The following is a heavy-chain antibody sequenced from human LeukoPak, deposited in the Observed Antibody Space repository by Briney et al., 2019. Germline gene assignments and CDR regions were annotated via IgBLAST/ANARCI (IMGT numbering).Heavy chain of an antibody. Sequence: PSETLSLTCAVYGRSFSGYYWSWIRQPPGKGLEWIGEINHSGSTNYNPSLKSRVTLSVDTSRNQFSLKLRSVTAADTAVYYCARAIVVVPAATSDYFDYWGQGTLVTVSS. CDR2: INHSGST. J-gene: IGHJ4*02. D-gene: IGHD2-2*01. CDR1: GRSFSGYY. CDR3: ARAIVVVPAATSDYFDY. V-gene: IGHV4-34*01.